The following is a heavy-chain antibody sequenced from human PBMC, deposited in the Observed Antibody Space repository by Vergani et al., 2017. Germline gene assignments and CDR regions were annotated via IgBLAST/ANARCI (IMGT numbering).Heavy chain of an antibody. Sequence: QVQLVESGGDLVKPGGSLRLSCAASGFTFSDYYMSWIRQAPGKGLEWVSYISSSGSTIYYADSVKGRVTISRDNAKNSRYLQMNSLRDEYTAVYYCARDQNRYSYGQYGMDVWGQGTTVTVSS. CDR2: ISSSGSTI. V-gene: IGHV3-11*01. D-gene: IGHD5-18*01. CDR3: ARDQNRYSYGQYGMDV. J-gene: IGHJ6*02. CDR1: GFTFSDYY.